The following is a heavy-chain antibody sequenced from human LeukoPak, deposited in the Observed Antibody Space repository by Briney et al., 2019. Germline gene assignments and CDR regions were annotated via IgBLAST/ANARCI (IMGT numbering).Heavy chain of an antibody. V-gene: IGHV4-34*01. CDR2: INHSGST. J-gene: IGHJ4*02. CDR3: ARDGEAGFDY. CDR1: GGSFSGYY. Sequence: SETLSLTCAVYGGSFSGYYWSWIRQPPGKGLEWIGEINHSGSTNYNPSLKSRVTISVDTSKNQFSLKLSSVTAADTAVYYCARDGEAGFDYWGQGTLVTVSS. D-gene: IGHD7-27*01.